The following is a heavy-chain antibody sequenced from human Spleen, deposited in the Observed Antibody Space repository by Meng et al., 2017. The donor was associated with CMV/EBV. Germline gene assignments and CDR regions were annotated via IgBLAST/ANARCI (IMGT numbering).Heavy chain of an antibody. CDR2: IYSGGTT. CDR3: AREPQYCSSTSCYKGDIFDI. CDR1: GFTVSSNF. D-gene: IGHD2-2*02. V-gene: IGHV3-53*01. Sequence: GGSLRLSCAASGFTVSSNFMNWVRQAPGKGLEWVSVIYSGGTTYYTDSVKGRFTISRDNSKNTLYLQMNSLRAEDTAMYYCAREPQYCSSTSCYKGDIFDIWGQGTMVTVSS. J-gene: IGHJ3*02.